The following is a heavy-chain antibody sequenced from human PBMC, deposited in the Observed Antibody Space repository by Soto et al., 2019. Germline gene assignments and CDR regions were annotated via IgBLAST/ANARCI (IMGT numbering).Heavy chain of an antibody. CDR3: ARTGGGMAARPLEY. CDR2: ISAYNGNK. CDR1: GYMFTTYG. V-gene: IGHV1-18*04. Sequence: QVQLVQSGGEVKKPGASVEVSCRTSGYMFTTYGMSWVRQAPGQGLEWMAWISAYNGNKKYAHKFQGRVTMNTETSTSTVSMELRNLTSDDTGTYFCARTGGGMAARPLEYWGQGTLVTVSS. J-gene: IGHJ4*02. D-gene: IGHD6-6*01.